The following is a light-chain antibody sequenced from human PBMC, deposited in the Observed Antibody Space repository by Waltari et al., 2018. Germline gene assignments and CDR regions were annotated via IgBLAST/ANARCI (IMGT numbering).Light chain of an antibody. CDR3: QQRYNWPALT. J-gene: IGKJ4*01. Sequence: EIVLTQSPATLSLSPGERAPLSCRASQTISSDLAWSQQKPGQAPRLLIYDASNRATGIPARFSGSGSGTDFTLTISSLEPEDFAVYYCQQRYNWPALTFGGGTKVEIK. CDR1: QTISSD. CDR2: DAS. V-gene: IGKV3-11*01.